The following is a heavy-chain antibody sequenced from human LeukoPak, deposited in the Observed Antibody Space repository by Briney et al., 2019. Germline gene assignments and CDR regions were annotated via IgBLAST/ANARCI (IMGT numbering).Heavy chain of an antibody. CDR1: GGSISSYY. V-gene: IGHV4-59*01. D-gene: IGHD3-9*01. Sequence: PSETLSLTCTVSGGSISSYYWSWVRQPPGKGLEWVGYIYYSGSTNYNPSLKSRVTISVDTSKNQFSLKLSSVTAADTAVYYCVRGDYDILTGNLNWFDGWGQGTLVTVSS. CDR2: IYYSGST. J-gene: IGHJ5*02. CDR3: VRGDYDILTGNLNWFDG.